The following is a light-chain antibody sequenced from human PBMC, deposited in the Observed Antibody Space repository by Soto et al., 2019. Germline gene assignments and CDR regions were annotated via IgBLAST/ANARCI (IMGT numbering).Light chain of an antibody. CDR3: SSYVSTSRYV. CDR1: SSDVGKYDR. V-gene: IGLV2-18*02. J-gene: IGLJ1*01. Sequence: QSVLTQPPSVSGSPGQSVTISCTGTSSDVGKYDRVSWYQQSPGTAPKLIIYEVTTRPSRVPARFSGSKSGNTASLTISGLQAEDEADYYCSSYVSTSRYVFGAGTKVTVL. CDR2: EVT.